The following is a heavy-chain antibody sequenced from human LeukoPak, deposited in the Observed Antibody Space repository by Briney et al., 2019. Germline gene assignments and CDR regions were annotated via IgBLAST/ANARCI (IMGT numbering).Heavy chain of an antibody. CDR1: GYSFTNYW. CDR2: IYPGDSDT. CDR3: ARQDPNYRIDY. Sequence: GESLKISCMGSGYSFTNYWIDWVRQVPGKGLEWMGIIYPGDSDTRYSPSFQGQVTISADKSISTAYLQWSSLKASDTAMYYCARQDPNYRIDYWGQGTLVTVSS. D-gene: IGHD4-11*01. J-gene: IGHJ4*02. V-gene: IGHV5-51*01.